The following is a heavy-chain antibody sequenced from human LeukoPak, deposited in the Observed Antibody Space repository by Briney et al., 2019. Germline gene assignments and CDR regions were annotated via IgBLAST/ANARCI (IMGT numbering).Heavy chain of an antibody. J-gene: IGHJ4*02. CDR3: AKGGSGTYFLDY. CDR2: ISSSSSYI. Sequence: EGALTLSCAASGFTFNTYILNWVRQAPGQGLEWVSCISSSSSYIDYADSGKGRFNISRENGKNSLYLEMNSLRVEDTAVYYCAKGGSGTYFLDYWGQGTLVTVSS. CDR1: GFTFNTYI. V-gene: IGHV3-21*01. D-gene: IGHD1-26*01.